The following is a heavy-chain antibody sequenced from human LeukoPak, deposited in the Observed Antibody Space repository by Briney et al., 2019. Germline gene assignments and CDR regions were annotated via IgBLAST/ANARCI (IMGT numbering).Heavy chain of an antibody. CDR3: TTEGIAVAGKGWYNWFDP. Sequence: GGSLRLSCAASGFTFSNAWMSWVRQAPGKGLEWVGRIKSKTDGGTTDYAAPVKGRFTISRDDSKNMLYLQMNSLKTEDTAVYYCTTEGIAVAGKGWYNWFDPWGQGTLVTVSS. V-gene: IGHV3-15*01. CDR1: GFTFSNAW. CDR2: IKSKTDGGTT. D-gene: IGHD6-19*01. J-gene: IGHJ5*02.